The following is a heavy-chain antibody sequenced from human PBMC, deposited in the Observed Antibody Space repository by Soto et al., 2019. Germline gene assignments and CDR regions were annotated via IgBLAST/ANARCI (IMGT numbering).Heavy chain of an antibody. D-gene: IGHD3-3*01. CDR1: GVSLSTSGSA. CDR2: IYWDGDK. V-gene: IGHV2-5*02. Sequence: QINLIESGPTLVKPTQTLTLTCTFSGVSLSTSGSAVGWVRQPPGRALEWLALIYWDGDKRYNASLGNRLTITKDTSMNQVVLTWTNVDPADTATDYCDHRATMTIFGLIIENGIWFDPWGQGTRVIVSS. J-gene: IGHJ5*02. CDR3: DHRATMTIFGLIIENGIWFDP.